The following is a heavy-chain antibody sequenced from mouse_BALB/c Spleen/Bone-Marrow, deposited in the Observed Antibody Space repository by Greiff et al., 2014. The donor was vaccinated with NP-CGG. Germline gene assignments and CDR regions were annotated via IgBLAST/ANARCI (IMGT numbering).Heavy chain of an antibody. CDR3: ARRRSIYDGYLGY. CDR1: GYSITSGYS. D-gene: IGHD2-3*01. Sequence: EVKLMESGPDLVQPSQSLSLTCTVTGYSITSGYSWHWLRQFPGNKLEWMGYIQYSGSTNYNPSLKSRISITRDTSKNQFFLQLNAVTTEDTATYYCARRRSIYDGYLGYWGQGTTLTVSS. V-gene: IGHV3-1*02. CDR2: IQYSGST. J-gene: IGHJ2*01.